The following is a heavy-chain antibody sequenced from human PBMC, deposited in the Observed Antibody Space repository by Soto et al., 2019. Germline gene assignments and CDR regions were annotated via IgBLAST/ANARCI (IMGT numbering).Heavy chain of an antibody. Sequence: PGGSLRLSCAASGFTFSSYEMNWVRQAPGKGLEWVSYISSSGSTIYYADSVKGRFTISRDNAKNSLYLQMNSLRAEDTAVYYCAREGGVEALIATFDYWGQGTLVTVSS. CDR3: AREGGVEALIATFDY. D-gene: IGHD6-13*01. CDR2: ISSSGSTI. CDR1: GFTFSSYE. V-gene: IGHV3-48*03. J-gene: IGHJ4*02.